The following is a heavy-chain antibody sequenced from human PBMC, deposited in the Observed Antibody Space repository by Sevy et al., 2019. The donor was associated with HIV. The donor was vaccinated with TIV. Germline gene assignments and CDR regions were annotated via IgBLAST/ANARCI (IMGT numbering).Heavy chain of an antibody. Sequence: GGSLRLSCAASGFTFSTHAMSWVRQAPGKGLEWVAHIKRDGSEKYYVDSVKGRFSISRDNPKNSLYLQMNSLRAEDTAVYYCARDCSSTTCLWGLDVWGQGTTVTVSS. V-gene: IGHV3-7*03. D-gene: IGHD2-2*01. CDR2: IKRDGSEK. J-gene: IGHJ6*02. CDR3: ARDCSSTTCLWGLDV. CDR1: GFTFSTHA.